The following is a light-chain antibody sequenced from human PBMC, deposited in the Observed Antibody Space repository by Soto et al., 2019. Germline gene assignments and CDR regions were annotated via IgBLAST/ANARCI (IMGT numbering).Light chain of an antibody. J-gene: IGLJ1*01. CDR2: DVS. CDR1: SNDVGGYNF. CDR3: CSYVGSDSSFV. V-gene: IGLV2-11*01. Sequence: QSVLTQPRSLSGSPGQSVTISCTGTSNDVGGYNFVSWYQQHPGKVPKLIIYDVSIRPSGVPDRFSASKSGITASLTISGLXAEDEADYYCCSYVGSDSSFVFGSGTKVTVL.